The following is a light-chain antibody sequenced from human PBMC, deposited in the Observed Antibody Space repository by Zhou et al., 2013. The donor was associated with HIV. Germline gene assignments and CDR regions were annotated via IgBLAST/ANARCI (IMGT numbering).Light chain of an antibody. Sequence: DIQLTQSPSFLSASVGDRVTITCRASQGISSYLAWYQQKPGKAPKLLIYAASTLQSGVPSRFSGSGSGTEFTLTISSLQPEDFATYYCLQDYNYPFTFGPGTKVDIK. V-gene: IGKV1-9*01. J-gene: IGKJ3*01. CDR1: QGISSY. CDR3: LQDYNYPFT. CDR2: AAS.